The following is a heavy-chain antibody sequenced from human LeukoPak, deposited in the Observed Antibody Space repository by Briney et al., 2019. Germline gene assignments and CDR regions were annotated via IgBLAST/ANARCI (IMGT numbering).Heavy chain of an antibody. CDR1: GFTFSGYG. V-gene: IGHV3-30*02. CDR2: IHYDGSDK. CDR3: AKDLGNSFDY. D-gene: IGHD4-23*01. J-gene: IGHJ4*02. Sequence: PGGSLRLSCAASGFTFSGYGMHWVRQAPGKGLEWVAFIHYDGSDKYYADSVKGRFTISRDNSKNTLYLQMNSLRAEDKAVYYCAKDLGNSFDYWGQGTLVTVPS.